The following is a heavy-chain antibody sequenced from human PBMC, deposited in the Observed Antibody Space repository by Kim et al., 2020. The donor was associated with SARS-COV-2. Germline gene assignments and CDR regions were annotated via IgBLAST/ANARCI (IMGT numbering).Heavy chain of an antibody. Sequence: SETLSLTCTVSGGSISSSSYYWGWIRQPPGKGLEWIGSIYYSGSTYYNPSLKSRVTISVDTSKNQFSLKMRSVTAADTAVYYCARLGGSSTSCYSHFDL. D-gene: IGHD2-2*01. CDR2: IYYSGST. CDR3: ARLGGSSTSCYSHFDL. V-gene: IGHV4-39*01. CDR1: GGSISSSSYY. J-gene: IGHJ2*01.